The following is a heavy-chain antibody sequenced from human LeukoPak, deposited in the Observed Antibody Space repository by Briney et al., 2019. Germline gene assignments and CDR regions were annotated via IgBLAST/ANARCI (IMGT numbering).Heavy chain of an antibody. CDR3: ATGLPYSSGWAPDY. CDR1: GYTLTELS. Sequence: VASVKVSCKVSGYTLTELSMHWVRPAPGKGLEWVGGFDPEDGETIYAQTFQGRVTMTEDTSTDTAYMELSSLRSEDTAVYYCATGLPYSSGWAPDYWGQGTLVTVSS. D-gene: IGHD6-19*01. CDR2: FDPEDGET. V-gene: IGHV1-24*01. J-gene: IGHJ4*02.